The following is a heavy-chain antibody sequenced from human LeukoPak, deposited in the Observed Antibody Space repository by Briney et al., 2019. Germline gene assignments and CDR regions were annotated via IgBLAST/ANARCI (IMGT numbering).Heavy chain of an antibody. D-gene: IGHD1-26*01. CDR3: ARELREHGVFDI. CDR2: IYSDGST. V-gene: IGHV3-53*01. CDR1: GFTVSSNY. Sequence: WGSLRLSCAASGFTVSSNYMSWVRQAPGKGLEWVSEIYSDGSTYYAASVKGRFSISRDNSKNTVYLQTNTLRAEDTAVYYCARELREHGVFDIWGQGTMVTVSS. J-gene: IGHJ3*02.